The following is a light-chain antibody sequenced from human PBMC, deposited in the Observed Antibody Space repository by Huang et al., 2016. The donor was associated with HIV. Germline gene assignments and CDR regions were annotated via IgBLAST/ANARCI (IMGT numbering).Light chain of an antibody. CDR1: QSVRSSY. V-gene: IGKV3-20*01. CDR2: GAY. CDR3: QQYGSSPRT. J-gene: IGKJ2*01. Sequence: IVLTQSPGTLSLSPGERATLSCRASQSVRSSYLAWYQQKPGQTPRLLIYGAYNRAGGIPIRVSGSQSGTDFTLAISSLEPEDFGVYYCQQYGSSPRTFGQGTKLEIK.